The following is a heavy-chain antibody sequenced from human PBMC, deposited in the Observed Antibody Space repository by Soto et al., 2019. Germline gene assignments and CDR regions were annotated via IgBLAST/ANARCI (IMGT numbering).Heavy chain of an antibody. J-gene: IGHJ4*02. CDR1: AYTFTNYG. Sequence: ASVKVSCKASAYTFTNYGISWVRQAPGQGLEWMGWISANNGNINYAQKFRGRVTMTTHTSTSSAYLDIGSLISDDTAVNYCGGRGSSWNLPEFDSWGQGTLVTVSS. V-gene: IGHV1-18*01. CDR3: GGRGSSWNLPEFDS. CDR2: ISANNGNI. D-gene: IGHD6-13*01.